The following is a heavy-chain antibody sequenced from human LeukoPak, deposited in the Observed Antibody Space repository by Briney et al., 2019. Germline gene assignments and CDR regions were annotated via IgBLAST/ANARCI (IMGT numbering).Heavy chain of an antibody. CDR1: GFTFSSYA. CDR2: ISYDGGNR. Sequence: GGSLRLSCSASGFTFSSYAMHSVRQAPGKGLEWAAVISYDGGNRYYVDSVKGRFTISRDNSKNTLSLQMDSLRGEDTAVYYCAKVTVAAADNYYYYGMDVWGQGTTVTVSS. J-gene: IGHJ6*02. CDR3: AKVTVAAADNYYYYGMDV. V-gene: IGHV3-30*18. D-gene: IGHD2-2*01.